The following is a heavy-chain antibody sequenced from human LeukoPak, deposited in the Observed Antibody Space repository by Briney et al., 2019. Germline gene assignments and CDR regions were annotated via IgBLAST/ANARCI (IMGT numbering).Heavy chain of an antibody. Sequence: GTSVKVSCKASGFTFSTSVMQWVRQARGQRLEWIGWIVVGSGNTNYAQKLQERVTITRDMSTSTAYMELSSLRSEDTAVYYCAAAWGASGGALWGQGTLVTVSS. CDR3: AAAWGASGGAL. CDR1: GFTFSTSV. CDR2: IVVGSGNT. V-gene: IGHV1-58*02. J-gene: IGHJ4*02. D-gene: IGHD3-16*01.